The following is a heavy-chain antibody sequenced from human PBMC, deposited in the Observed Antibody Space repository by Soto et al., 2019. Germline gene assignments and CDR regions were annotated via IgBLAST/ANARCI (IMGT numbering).Heavy chain of an antibody. D-gene: IGHD6-6*01. CDR1: GESINSGGYY. Sequence: QVQLQESGPGLVKPSQTLSLTCSVSGESINSGGYYWSWIRHHPGKGLEWIGYIYDSESDYYNPSLKSSVTISMDTSKKHFAMRLSSVTAEDTAVYYCARASSSSSAADYWGQGTQVTVSS. CDR3: ARASSSSSAADY. J-gene: IGHJ4*02. CDR2: IYDSESD. V-gene: IGHV4-31*03.